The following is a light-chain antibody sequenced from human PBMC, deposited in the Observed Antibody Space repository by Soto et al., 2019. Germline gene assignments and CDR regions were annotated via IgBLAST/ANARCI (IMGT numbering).Light chain of an antibody. CDR2: DAS. Sequence: EIVLTQSPGTLSLSPGERATLSCRASQSVGSNYLVWYQQKPGQSPRFLIYDASSRATGIPDRFSGSGSGTEFTLTISRLEPDDFAVYYCQQDGSSPLTFGGGTKVEIK. CDR3: QQDGSSPLT. J-gene: IGKJ4*01. V-gene: IGKV3-20*01. CDR1: QSVGSNY.